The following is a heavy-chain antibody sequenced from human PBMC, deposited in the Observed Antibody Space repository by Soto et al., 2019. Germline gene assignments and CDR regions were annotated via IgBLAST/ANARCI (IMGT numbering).Heavy chain of an antibody. J-gene: IGHJ3*02. CDR2: IYYSGST. V-gene: IGHV4-39*01. D-gene: IGHD1-7*01. CDR3: ARLTLPGITGTVVTAVLAFDI. Sequence: TLSLTCTVSGGSISSSSYYWGWIRQPPGKGLEWIGSIYYSGSTYYNPSLKSRVTISVDTSKNQFSLKLSSVTAADTAVYYCARLTLPGITGTVVTAVLAFDIWGQGTMVTVSS. CDR1: GGSISSSSYY.